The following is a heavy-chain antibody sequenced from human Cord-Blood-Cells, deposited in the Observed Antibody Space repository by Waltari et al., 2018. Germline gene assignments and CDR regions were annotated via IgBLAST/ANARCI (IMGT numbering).Heavy chain of an antibody. CDR3: ARFSGDRYDY. J-gene: IGHJ4*02. Sequence: QVQLVQAGAEVKKPGASVKVSCKASGYTFTSYAMNWVRQDPGQRLEWMGWINAGNGNTKYSQKFQGRVTITRDTSASTTYMELSSLRSEDTAVYYCARFSGDRYDYWGQGTLVTVSS. D-gene: IGHD3-10*01. V-gene: IGHV1-3*01. CDR2: INAGNGNT. CDR1: GYTFTSYA.